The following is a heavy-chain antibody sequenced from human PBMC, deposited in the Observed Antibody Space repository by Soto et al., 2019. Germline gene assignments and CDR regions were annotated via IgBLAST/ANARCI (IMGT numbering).Heavy chain of an antibody. CDR1: GYTFTKYG. J-gene: IGHJ4*02. CDR2: ISGSSGNA. D-gene: IGHD3-16*01. Sequence: QVQLVQSGAEVKTPGDSVKVSSKTSGYTFTKYGVGWVRQAPGQGLEWMGWISGSSGNANYAERVQGRITLTTDTSTSTAYIELRSLRSDDTAVYYCAREMAGLGGEYDYWGQGTLVTVSS. CDR3: AREMAGLGGEYDY. V-gene: IGHV1-18*01.